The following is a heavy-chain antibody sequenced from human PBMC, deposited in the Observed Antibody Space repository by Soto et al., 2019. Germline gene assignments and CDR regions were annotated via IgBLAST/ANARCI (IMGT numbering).Heavy chain of an antibody. V-gene: IGHV3-30*18. CDR3: AKDGPYDSSAEVIFDY. CDR1: GFTFSSYG. Sequence: LRLSCAASGFTFSSYGMHWVRQAPGKGLEWVAVISYDGSNKYYADSVKGRFTISRDNSKNTLYLQMNSLRAEDTAVYYCAKDGPYDSSAEVIFDYWGQGTLVTVSS. D-gene: IGHD3-22*01. CDR2: ISYDGSNK. J-gene: IGHJ4*02.